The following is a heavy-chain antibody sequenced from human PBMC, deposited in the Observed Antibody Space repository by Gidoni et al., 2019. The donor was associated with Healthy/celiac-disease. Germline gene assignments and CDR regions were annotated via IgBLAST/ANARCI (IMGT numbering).Heavy chain of an antibody. CDR3: AREGYCSGGSCYSPYYYYYGMDV. Sequence: QIQLVQSGAEVKKPGASVKVSCKASGYTFTSYGISWVGQAPGQGLEWMGWISAYNGKTNYAQQLQGRVTMTTDTSTSTAYMELRSLRSDDTAVYYCAREGYCSGGSCYSPYYYYYGMDVWGQGTTVTVSS. J-gene: IGHJ6*02. D-gene: IGHD2-15*01. CDR2: ISAYNGKT. V-gene: IGHV1-18*01. CDR1: GYTFTSYG.